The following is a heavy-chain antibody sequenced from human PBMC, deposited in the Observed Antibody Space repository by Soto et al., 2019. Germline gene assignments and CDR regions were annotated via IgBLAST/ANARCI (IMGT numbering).Heavy chain of an antibody. CDR1: GYTFTSYG. Sequence: QVRLVQSGAEVKKPGPSVKVSCKASGYTFTSYGVTWVRQAPGQGLEWMGWISAYNGNTNYAQHLHGRVTMTTVTPTNTAYMEPWSLSSDGSAAYYCAAGSGYDFYFEYWGQGTLVT. D-gene: IGHD5-12*01. CDR2: ISAYNGNT. V-gene: IGHV1-18*01. CDR3: AAGSGYDFYFEY. J-gene: IGHJ4*02.